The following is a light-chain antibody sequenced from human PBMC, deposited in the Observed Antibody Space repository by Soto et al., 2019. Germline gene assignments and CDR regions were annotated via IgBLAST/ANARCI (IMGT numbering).Light chain of an antibody. V-gene: IGKV3-20*01. CDR1: QSVSSSY. J-gene: IGKJ1*01. Sequence: EVVLTQSQVTLSLSPGERATLSCRAIQSVSSSYLACYRQKPGQAPRLLIYGASSRATGIPDSFSGSGSGKDFPLTISRLEPEDFALYYCQHYGSSPVTFGQGTKVEIK. CDR3: QHYGSSPVT. CDR2: GAS.